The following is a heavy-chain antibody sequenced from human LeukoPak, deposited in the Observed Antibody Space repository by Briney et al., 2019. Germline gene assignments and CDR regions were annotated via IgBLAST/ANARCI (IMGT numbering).Heavy chain of an antibody. D-gene: IGHD6-19*01. Sequence: GGSLRLSCAASGFTFGDFAMHWFRQAPGKGLEWVSGISWNTGSIGYVDSVKGRFTISRDNAKNSLYLQMNSLRAEGTAVYYCARVAGTPLYFDYWGQGTLVTVSS. J-gene: IGHJ4*02. CDR3: ARVAGTPLYFDY. V-gene: IGHV3-9*01. CDR2: ISWNTGSI. CDR1: GFTFGDFA.